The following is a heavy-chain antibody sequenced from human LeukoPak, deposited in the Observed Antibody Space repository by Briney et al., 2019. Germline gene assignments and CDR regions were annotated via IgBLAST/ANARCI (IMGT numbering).Heavy chain of an antibody. D-gene: IGHD3-16*01. V-gene: IGHV3-33*06. CDR2: IWYDGSNK. CDR3: AKELGYNTHYDFDY. CDR1: GFTFSSYG. J-gene: IGHJ4*02. Sequence: PGRSLRLSCAASGFTFSSYGMHWVRQAPGKGLEWVAVIWYDGSNKYYADSVKGRFTISRDNSKNTLYLQMNSLRAEDTAVYYCAKELGYNTHYDFDYWGQGTLVTLSS.